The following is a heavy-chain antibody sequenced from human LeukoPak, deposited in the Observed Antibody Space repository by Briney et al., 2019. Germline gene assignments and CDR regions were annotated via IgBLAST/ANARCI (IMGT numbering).Heavy chain of an antibody. D-gene: IGHD3-10*01. CDR2: INHSGST. V-gene: IGHV4-34*01. CDR3: ARGPYYYGSGSYFFYYYMDV. CDR1: GGSISGYY. Sequence: PSETLSLTCTVSGGSISGYYWSWIRQPPGKGLEWIGEINHSGSTNYNPSLKSRVTISVDTSKNQFSLKLSSVTAADTAVYYCARGPYYYGSGSYFFYYYMDVWGKGTTVTVSS. J-gene: IGHJ6*03.